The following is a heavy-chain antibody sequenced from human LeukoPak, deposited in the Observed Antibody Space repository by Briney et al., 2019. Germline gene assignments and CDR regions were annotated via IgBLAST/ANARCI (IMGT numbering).Heavy chain of an antibody. CDR2: ISSSGSTI. CDR1: GFTFSSYE. Sequence: PGGSLRLSCAASGFTFSSYEMNWVRQAPGKGLEWVSYISSSGSTIYYADSVKGRLTISRDNSKNTLYLQMNRLRAEDTAVYYCARAGPSSSWHQFDYWGQGTLVTVSS. J-gene: IGHJ4*02. D-gene: IGHD6-13*01. V-gene: IGHV3-48*03. CDR3: ARAGPSSSWHQFDY.